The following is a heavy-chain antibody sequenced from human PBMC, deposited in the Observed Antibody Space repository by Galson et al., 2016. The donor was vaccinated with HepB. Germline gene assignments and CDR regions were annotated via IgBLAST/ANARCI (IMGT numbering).Heavy chain of an antibody. D-gene: IGHD3-22*01. J-gene: IGHJ4*02. V-gene: IGHV3-21*01. CDR2: IQTRSRYM. CDR3: ARDSSGWSRNY. Sequence: SLRLSCAGSGFVFSDYSMTWVRQAPGKGLEWVSTIQTRSRYMYYPDSLKGRFTVSRDDAKNSLYLQMHSLRAEDMAVYYCARDSSGWSRNYWGQGTLVTVSS. CDR1: GFVFSDYS.